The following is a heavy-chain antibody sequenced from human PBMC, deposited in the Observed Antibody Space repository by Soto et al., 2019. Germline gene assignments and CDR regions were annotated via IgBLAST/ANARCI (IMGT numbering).Heavy chain of an antibody. CDR2: IYPGDSDT. CDR3: ARTLRQSAARYYYYGMDV. CDR1: GYSFTRYW. J-gene: IGHJ6*02. V-gene: IGHV5-51*01. Sequence: GESLKLSCTGSGYSFTRYWIGWVRQMPGKGLEWMGIIYPGDSDTRYSPSFQGQVTISADKSISTAYLQWSSLKASDTAMYYCARTLRQSAARYYYYGMDVWGQGTTVTVSS. D-gene: IGHD6-25*01.